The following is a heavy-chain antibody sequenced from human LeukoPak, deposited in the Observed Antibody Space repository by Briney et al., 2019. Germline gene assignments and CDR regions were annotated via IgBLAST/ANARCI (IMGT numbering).Heavy chain of an antibody. CDR3: ARGPYYYDSSAV. CDR1: GGSISSSSYY. Sequence: SETLSLTCTVSGGSISSSSYYWGWIRQPPGKGLEWIGSIYHSGSTYYNPSLKSRVTISVDRSKNQFSLKLSSVTAADTAVYYCARGPYYYDSSAVWGQGTMVTVSS. D-gene: IGHD3-22*01. J-gene: IGHJ3*01. CDR2: IYHSGST. V-gene: IGHV4-39*07.